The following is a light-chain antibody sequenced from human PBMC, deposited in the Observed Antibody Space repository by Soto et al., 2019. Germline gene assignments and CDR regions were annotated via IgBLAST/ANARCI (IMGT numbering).Light chain of an antibody. J-gene: IGLJ3*02. CDR1: SGHSTSA. CDR2: LNSDGSH. V-gene: IGLV4-69*01. CDR3: QTWVTGPTWV. Sequence: QPVLTQSPSASASLGASVKLTCTLSSGHSTSAIAWHQQQPEKGPRYLMKLNSDGSHSKGDGIPDRFSGSSSGAERYLSICILPSEDEADYSCQTWVTGPTWVFGGGTKLTVL.